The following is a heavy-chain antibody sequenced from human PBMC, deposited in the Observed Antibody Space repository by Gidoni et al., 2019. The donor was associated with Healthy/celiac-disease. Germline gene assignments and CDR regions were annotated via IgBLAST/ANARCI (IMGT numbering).Heavy chain of an antibody. J-gene: IGHJ5*02. CDR2: ISGSGGSR. D-gene: IGHD6-6*01. V-gene: IGHV3-23*01. Sequence: EVQLLESGGGLVQPGGSQRLSCAASGLTFSSYAMRWVRQAPGKGLEWVSAISGSGGSRYYADSVKGRFTISRDNSKNTLYLQMNSLRAEDTAVYYCAKGASSSLYNWFDPWGQGTLVTVSS. CDR1: GLTFSSYA. CDR3: AKGASSSLYNWFDP.